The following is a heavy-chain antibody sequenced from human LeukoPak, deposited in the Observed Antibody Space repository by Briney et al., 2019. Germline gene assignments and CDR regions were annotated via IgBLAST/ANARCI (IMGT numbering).Heavy chain of an antibody. V-gene: IGHV4-59*08. CDR3: VRHATTYFFLDY. J-gene: IGHJ4*02. CDR2: IYYTGST. D-gene: IGHD4-17*01. Sequence: WIGYIYYTGSTNYTPSLKSRVTISVDTSENQFSLKLNSVTAADTAVYFCVRHATTYFFLDYWGQGTLVTVSS.